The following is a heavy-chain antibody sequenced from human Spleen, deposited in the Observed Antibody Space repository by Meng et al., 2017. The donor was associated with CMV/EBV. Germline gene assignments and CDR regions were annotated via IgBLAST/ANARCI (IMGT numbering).Heavy chain of an antibody. CDR2: IRYDGSNK. CDR1: GFTFSSYG. V-gene: IGHV3-30*02. Sequence: GESLKISCAASGFTFSSYGMHWVRQAPGKGLEWVAFIRYDGSNKYYADSVKGRFTISRDNSKNTLYLQMNSLRAEDTAVYYCAKDLNDSSGYYHEFYYYYGMDVWGQGTTVTVSS. J-gene: IGHJ6*02. CDR3: AKDLNDSSGYYHEFYYYYGMDV. D-gene: IGHD3-22*01.